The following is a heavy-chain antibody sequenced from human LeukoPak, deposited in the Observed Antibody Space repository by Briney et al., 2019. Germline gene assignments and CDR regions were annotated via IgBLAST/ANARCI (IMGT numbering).Heavy chain of an antibody. CDR2: IIPIFGTA. CDR3: ARDNNVVPARGFDP. V-gene: IGHV1-69*01. D-gene: IGHD2-2*01. CDR1: GGTFSSYA. Sequence: ASVKVSCKASGGTFSSYAISWVRQAPGQGLEWMGGIIPIFGTANYAQKFQGRVTITADESTSTAYMELSSLRSEDTAVYYCARDNNVVPARGFDPWGQGTLVTVSS. J-gene: IGHJ5*02.